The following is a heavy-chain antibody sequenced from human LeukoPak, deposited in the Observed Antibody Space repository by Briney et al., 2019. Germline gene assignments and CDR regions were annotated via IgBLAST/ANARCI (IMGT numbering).Heavy chain of an antibody. CDR2: IYYSGST. J-gene: IGHJ3*02. D-gene: IGHD3-3*01. Sequence: PSETLSLTCTVSGGSISSSSYYWGWIRQPPGKGLEWVGSIYYSGSTYYNPSLKSRVTISVDTSKNQFSLKLSSVTAADTAVYYCARHYTTTIFGVVGFEDAFDIWGQGTMVTVSS. V-gene: IGHV4-39*01. CDR1: GGSISSSSYY. CDR3: ARHYTTTIFGVVGFEDAFDI.